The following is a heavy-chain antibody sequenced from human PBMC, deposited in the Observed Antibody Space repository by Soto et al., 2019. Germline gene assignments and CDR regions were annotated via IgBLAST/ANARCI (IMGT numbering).Heavy chain of an antibody. CDR2: INHSGST. J-gene: IGHJ5*02. V-gene: IGHV4-34*01. D-gene: IGHD2-2*01. Sequence: SETLSLTCAVYGGSFSGYYWSWIRQPPGKGLEWIGEINHSGSTNYNPSLKSRVTISVDTSKNQFSLKLSSVTAADTAVYYCARARSCSSTSCYLSWFDPWGQGTLVTVSS. CDR1: GGSFSGYY. CDR3: ARARSCSSTSCYLSWFDP.